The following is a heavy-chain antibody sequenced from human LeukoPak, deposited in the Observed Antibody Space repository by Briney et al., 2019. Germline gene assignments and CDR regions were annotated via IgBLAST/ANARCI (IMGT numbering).Heavy chain of an antibody. CDR1: GYTLTELS. J-gene: IGHJ4*02. Sequence: ASVKVSCKVSGYTLTELSMHWVRQAPGKGLEWMGWISGYNGNTNYAQKLQGRVTMTTDTSTSTAYMELRSLRSDDTAVYYCARERALYDSSGYSHPYFDYWGQGTLVTVSS. CDR2: ISGYNGNT. D-gene: IGHD3-22*01. V-gene: IGHV1-18*01. CDR3: ARERALYDSSGYSHPYFDY.